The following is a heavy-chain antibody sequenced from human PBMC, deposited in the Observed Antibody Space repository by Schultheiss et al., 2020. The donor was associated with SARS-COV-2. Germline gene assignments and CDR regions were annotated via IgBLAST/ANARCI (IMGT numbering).Heavy chain of an antibody. CDR1: GGPISSSSSY. J-gene: IGHJ4*02. CDR3: ARRGYYGDRFDY. D-gene: IGHD4-17*01. Sequence: SETLSLTSTVSGGPISSSSSYWGWIRQLPGKGLEWIGSIYYSGSTYYNPSLKSRVTISVDRSKNQFSLKLRSVTAADTAVYYCARRGYYGDRFDYWGQGTLITVAS. CDR2: IYYSGST. V-gene: IGHV4-39*01.